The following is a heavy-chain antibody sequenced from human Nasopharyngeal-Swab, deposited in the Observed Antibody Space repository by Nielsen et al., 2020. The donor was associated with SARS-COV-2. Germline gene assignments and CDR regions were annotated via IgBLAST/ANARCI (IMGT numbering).Heavy chain of an antibody. V-gene: IGHV3-74*03. J-gene: IGHJ4*02. Sequence: VRQAPGKGLVWVSRIDIAGTVTSYADSLKGRFTISRDNAKNTLYLQMNSLRVEDTAIYYCARGSSDWNGIDYWGQGTLVTVSS. CDR3: ARGSSDWNGIDY. D-gene: IGHD6-19*01. CDR2: IDIAGTVT.